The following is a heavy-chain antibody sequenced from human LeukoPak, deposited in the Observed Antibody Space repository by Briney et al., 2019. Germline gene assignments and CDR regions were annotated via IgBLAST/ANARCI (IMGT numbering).Heavy chain of an antibody. D-gene: IGHD3-9*01. CDR1: GFTFSNYA. CDR3: AKWGDFDVLTGYYVPDF. J-gene: IGHJ4*02. Sequence: GGSLRLSSAASGFTFSNYAMSWVRQAPGKGLEWVSAITGSGGNTYYADSVKGRFTISRDNSKNTLYLQMNSLRDEDTAVYYCAKWGDFDVLTGYYVPDFWGQGTLVTVSS. V-gene: IGHV3-23*01. CDR2: ITGSGGNT.